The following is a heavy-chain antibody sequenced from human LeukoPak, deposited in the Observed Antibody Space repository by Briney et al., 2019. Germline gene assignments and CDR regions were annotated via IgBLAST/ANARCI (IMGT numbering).Heavy chain of an antibody. CDR3: AKGRLTTVPDFDY. V-gene: IGHV3-30*18. CDR2: ISYDGSNK. CDR1: GFTFSSYG. Sequence: SGGSLRLSCAASGFTFSSYGMHWVRQAPGKGLEWVAVISYDGSNKYYADSVKGRFTISRDNSKNTLYLQMNSLRAEDTAVYYRAKGRLTTVPDFDYWGQGTLVTVSS. D-gene: IGHD4-17*01. J-gene: IGHJ4*02.